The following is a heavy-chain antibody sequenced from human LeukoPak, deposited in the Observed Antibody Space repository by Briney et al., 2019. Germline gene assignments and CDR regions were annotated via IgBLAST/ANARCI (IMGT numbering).Heavy chain of an antibody. CDR3: ATSSAYYYFDFDY. CDR1: GFSFDDYA. CDR2: ITSRGSTI. D-gene: IGHD3-22*01. Sequence: GGSLRLSCAASGFSFDDYAMNWVRQAPGKGLEWVSYITSRGSTIYYADSVKGRFTMSRDNAKNSLYLQMNSLRAEDTAVYYCATSSAYYYFDFDYWGQGTLVTVSS. V-gene: IGHV3-48*03. J-gene: IGHJ4*02.